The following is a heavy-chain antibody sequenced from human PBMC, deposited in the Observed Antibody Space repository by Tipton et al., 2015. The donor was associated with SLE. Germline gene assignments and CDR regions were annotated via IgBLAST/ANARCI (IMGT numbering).Heavy chain of an antibody. D-gene: IGHD1-26*01. Sequence: TLSLTCTVSGGSISSNSNFWSWIRQPAGKGLEWIGRVYTDGSTNYNPSLKSRVTISVDTSKNHFSLRLSSVTAADTAVYYCARGGGRYAVYNWFDPWGQGTLVTVSS. CDR3: ARGGGRYAVYNWFDP. V-gene: IGHV4-61*02. J-gene: IGHJ5*02. CDR2: VYTDGST. CDR1: GGSISSNSNF.